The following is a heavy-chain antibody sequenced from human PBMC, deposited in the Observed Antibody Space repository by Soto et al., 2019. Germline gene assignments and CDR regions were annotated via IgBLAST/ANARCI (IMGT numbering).Heavy chain of an antibody. J-gene: IGHJ1*01. V-gene: IGHV3-30*18. D-gene: IGHD2-15*01. Sequence: QVQLVESGGGVVQPGRSLRLSCAASGFTFSSYGMHWVRQAPGKGLEWVAVISYDGSNKYYADSVKGRFTISRDNSKNTLYLQMNSLRAEETGVYYCAKDYLGYCSGGSCYHFQHWGQGTLVTVSS. CDR1: GFTFSSYG. CDR3: AKDYLGYCSGGSCYHFQH. CDR2: ISYDGSNK.